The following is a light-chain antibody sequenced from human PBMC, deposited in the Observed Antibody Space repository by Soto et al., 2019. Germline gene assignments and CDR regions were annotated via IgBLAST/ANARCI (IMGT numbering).Light chain of an antibody. V-gene: IGLV2-14*01. CDR1: SNDVGGYDY. Sequence: QSALTQPASVSGSPGQSITISCTGTSNDVGGYDYVSWYQQNPGKAPKLMIYDVSNRPSGVSNRFSGSKSGNTASLTISGLQAEDEADYYCSSYTTSSTVVFGGETKLTVL. J-gene: IGLJ2*01. CDR3: SSYTTSSTVV. CDR2: DVS.